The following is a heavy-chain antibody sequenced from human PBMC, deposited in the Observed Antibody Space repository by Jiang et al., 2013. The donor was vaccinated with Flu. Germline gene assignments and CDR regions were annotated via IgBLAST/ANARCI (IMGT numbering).Heavy chain of an antibody. J-gene: IGHJ4*02. V-gene: IGHV4-38-2*02. CDR3: ARSYYRHYGDFRPPFDY. CDR2: IYHSGSS. D-gene: IGHD4-17*01. CDR1: DYSISSDYY. Sequence: GSGLVKPSETLSLTCTVSDYSISSDYYWGWIRQPPGKGLEWIGSIYHSGSSYYNPSLKSRATISVDTSKNQFSPEADATVTAADTAVYYCARSYYRHYGDFRPPFDYSGPG.